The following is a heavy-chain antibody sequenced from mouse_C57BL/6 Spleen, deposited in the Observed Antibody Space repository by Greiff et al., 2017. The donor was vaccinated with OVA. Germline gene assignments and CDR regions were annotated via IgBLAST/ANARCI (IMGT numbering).Heavy chain of an antibody. J-gene: IGHJ2*01. V-gene: IGHV1-18*01. CDR3: ARSNYDYDGGYYFDY. Sequence: VQLQQSGPELVKPGASVKIPCKASGYTFTDYNMDWVKQSHGKSLEWIGDINPNNGGTIYNQKFKGKATLTVDKSSSTAYMELRSLTSEDTAVYYCARSNYDYDGGYYFDYWGQGTTLTVSS. D-gene: IGHD2-4*01. CDR2: INPNNGGT. CDR1: GYTFTDYN.